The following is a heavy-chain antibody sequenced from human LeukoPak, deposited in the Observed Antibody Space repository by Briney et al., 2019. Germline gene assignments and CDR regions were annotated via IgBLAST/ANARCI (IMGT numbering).Heavy chain of an antibody. D-gene: IGHD7-27*01. V-gene: IGHV1-46*01. CDR2: INPTDGRT. J-gene: IGHJ5*02. Sequence: ASVNVSCKASGYSFTIYYIHWVRQAPGQGLEWMGLINPTDGRTSYAPNFQGRLTLTMDTSTSTVYMEMNTLRFEDTAVYYCARVWGEINYLDPWGQGTLVTVSS. CDR1: GYSFTIYY. CDR3: ARVWGEINYLDP.